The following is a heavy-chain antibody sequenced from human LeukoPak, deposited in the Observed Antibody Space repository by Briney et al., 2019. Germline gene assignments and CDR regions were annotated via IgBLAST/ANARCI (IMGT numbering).Heavy chain of an antibody. V-gene: IGHV4-38-2*02. CDR3: ARDRSVGVLPAPPFDF. CDR2: VFHSGNT. Sequence: PSETLSLTCTVSGYSISSTYYWGWIRQPPGKGLEWVGSVFHSGNTYYNPSLKSRLTISADTSKNQFSLTLTSVTAADTAVYYCARDRSVGVLPAPPFDFWGQGTLVTVSS. J-gene: IGHJ4*02. D-gene: IGHD6-6*01. CDR1: GYSISSTYY.